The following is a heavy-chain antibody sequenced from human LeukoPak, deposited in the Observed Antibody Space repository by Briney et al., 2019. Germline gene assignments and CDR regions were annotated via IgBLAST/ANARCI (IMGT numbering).Heavy chain of an antibody. V-gene: IGHV3-23*01. D-gene: IGHD5-12*01. CDR1: GFTFSSYT. CDR2: ISNSGGRT. J-gene: IGHJ4*02. CDR3: AKSYNGYESKPDY. Sequence: GGSLRLSCAASGFTFSSYTMSWVRQAPGKGLEWVSSISNSGGRTFYTDSVKGRFTISRDNSKITLYLQMNSLRAEDTAVYYCAKSYNGYESKPDYWGQGTLVTVSS.